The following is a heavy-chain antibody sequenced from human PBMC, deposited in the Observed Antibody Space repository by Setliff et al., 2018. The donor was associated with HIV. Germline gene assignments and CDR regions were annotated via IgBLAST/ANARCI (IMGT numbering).Heavy chain of an antibody. CDR2: VDPEGGKT. CDR1: GYTFSDYY. Sequence: ASVKVSCKVSGYTFSDYYMHWVQQAPGKGLEWMGLVDPEGGKTIYAENFQGRVTITADTSTDTTYMKLSSLRSEDTAGYYCATGRIPGIPAVIVYWGQVTLVTVSS. D-gene: IGHD6-13*01. V-gene: IGHV1-69-2*01. J-gene: IGHJ4*02. CDR3: ATGRIPGIPAVIVY.